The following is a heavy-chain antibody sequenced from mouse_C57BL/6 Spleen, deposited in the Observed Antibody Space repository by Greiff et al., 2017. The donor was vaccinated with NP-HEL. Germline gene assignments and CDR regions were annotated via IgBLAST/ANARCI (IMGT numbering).Heavy chain of an antibody. CDR2: ISDGGSYT. J-gene: IGHJ4*01. V-gene: IGHV5-4*01. D-gene: IGHD3-1*01. CDR1: GFTFSSYA. CDR3: ARDRGDMDY. Sequence: EVQLVESGGGLVKPGGSLKLSCAASGFTFSSYAMSWVRQTPEKRLEWVATISDGGSYTYYPDNVKGRFTISRDNAKNNLYLQMSHLKSEDTAMYYCARDRGDMDYWGQGTSVTVSS.